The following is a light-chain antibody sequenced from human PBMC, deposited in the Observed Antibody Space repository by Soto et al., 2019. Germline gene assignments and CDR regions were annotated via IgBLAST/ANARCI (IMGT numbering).Light chain of an antibody. V-gene: IGKV3-20*01. J-gene: IGKJ3*01. CDR1: QSVSSSY. CDR2: GAS. CDR3: QQYGSTPLFT. Sequence: EIVLTQSPGTLSLSPGERATLSCRASQSVSSSYLAWYQQKPGQAPRLLIYGASSRATGIPDRFSGSGSGTDFTLPISSLEPEDFAVYYCQQYGSTPLFTFGHGTKVDIK.